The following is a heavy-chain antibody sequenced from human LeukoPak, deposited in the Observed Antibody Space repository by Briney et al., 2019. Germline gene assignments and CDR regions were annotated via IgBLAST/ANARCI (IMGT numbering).Heavy chain of an antibody. J-gene: IGHJ4*02. CDR2: ISYDGSNK. V-gene: IGHV3-30*04. Sequence: GRSLRLSCAASGFTLSSYAIHWVRQAPGKGLEWVAVISYDGSNKYYADSVKGRFTISRDNSKNTLYLQMNSLRAEDTAVYYCAKAHSSGWSTFDCWGQGTLVTVSS. D-gene: IGHD6-19*01. CDR3: AKAHSSGWSTFDC. CDR1: GFTLSSYA.